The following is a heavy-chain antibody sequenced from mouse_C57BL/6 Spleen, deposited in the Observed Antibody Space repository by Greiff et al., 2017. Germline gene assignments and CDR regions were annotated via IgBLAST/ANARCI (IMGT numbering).Heavy chain of an antibody. CDR1: GYTFTDYY. CDR3: AREGGYAMDD. D-gene: IGHD1-1*02. J-gene: IGHJ4*01. CDR2: INPYNGGT. Sequence: VQLKQSGPVLVKPGASVKMSCKASGYTFTDYYMTWVKQSHGKSLEWIGLINPYNGGTTYNQKFKGKDTLTVDKSSSTAYMDLNSVTAEDSAVYYCAREGGYAMDDWGQGTSVTVSS. V-gene: IGHV1-19*01.